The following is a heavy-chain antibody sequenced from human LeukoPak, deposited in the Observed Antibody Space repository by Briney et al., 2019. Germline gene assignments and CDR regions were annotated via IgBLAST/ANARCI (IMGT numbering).Heavy chain of an antibody. CDR2: INHSGST. CDR3: ARCTVTTLGY. D-gene: IGHD4-17*01. V-gene: IGHV4-34*01. Sequence: SETLSLTCAVYGGSFSGYYWSWIRQPPGKGLEWIGEINHSGSTNYNPSLKSRVTISVDTSKNQFSLKLSSVTAADTAVYYCARCTVTTLGYWGQGTLVTVSS. J-gene: IGHJ4*02. CDR1: GGSFSGYY.